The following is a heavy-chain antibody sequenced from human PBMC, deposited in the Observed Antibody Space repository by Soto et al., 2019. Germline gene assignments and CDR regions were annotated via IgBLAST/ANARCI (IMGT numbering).Heavy chain of an antibody. V-gene: IGHV1-3*01. CDR3: ARAEANSWYYDNYYGMDV. CDR2: INAGNGNT. J-gene: IGHJ6*02. Sequence: ASVKVSCKASGYTFTSYAMHWVRQAPGQRLEWMGWINAGNGNTKYSQKFQGRVTITRDTSASTAYMELSSLRSEDTAVYYCARAEANSWYYDNYYGMDVWGQGTTVTVSS. CDR1: GYTFTSYA. D-gene: IGHD3-22*01.